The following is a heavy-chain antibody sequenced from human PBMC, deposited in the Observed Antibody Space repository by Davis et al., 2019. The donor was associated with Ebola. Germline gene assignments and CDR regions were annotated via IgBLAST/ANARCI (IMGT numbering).Heavy chain of an antibody. CDR1: GGSFSGYY. Sequence: PSETLSLTCAVYGGSFSGYYWSWIRQPPGKGLEWIGEINHSGSTNYNPSLKSRVTISVDTSKNQFSLKLSSVTAADTAVYYRARGEGDYWGQGTLVTVSS. CDR3: ARGEGDY. V-gene: IGHV4-34*01. CDR2: INHSGST. J-gene: IGHJ4*02.